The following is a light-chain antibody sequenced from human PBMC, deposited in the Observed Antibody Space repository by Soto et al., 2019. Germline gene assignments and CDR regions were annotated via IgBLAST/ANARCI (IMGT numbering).Light chain of an antibody. Sequence: QSALTQPRSVSGSPGQSVTISCTGTSSDVGGYNYVSWYQQHPGRAPRVMIYDVKTRPSGVPDRFSGSKSGNTASLTISELQAEDEADYYCCPYAGDYTFVFGTGTKVTVL. CDR1: SSDVGGYNY. J-gene: IGLJ1*01. CDR3: CPYAGDYTFV. CDR2: DVK. V-gene: IGLV2-11*01.